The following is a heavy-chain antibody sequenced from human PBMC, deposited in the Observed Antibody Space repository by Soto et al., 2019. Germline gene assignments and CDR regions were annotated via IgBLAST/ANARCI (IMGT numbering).Heavy chain of an antibody. CDR1: GFTFSSYW. D-gene: IGHD6-13*01. V-gene: IGHV3-7*01. J-gene: IGHJ5*02. CDR3: AREKHHPGAAAGTGNWFDP. Sequence: EVQLVESGGGLVQPGGSLRLSCAASGFTFSSYWMSWVRQAPGKGLEWVANIKQDGSEKYYVDSVKGRFTISRDNAKNSLYLQMNSLRAEDTAVYYCAREKHHPGAAAGTGNWFDPWGKGTLVTVSS. CDR2: IKQDGSEK.